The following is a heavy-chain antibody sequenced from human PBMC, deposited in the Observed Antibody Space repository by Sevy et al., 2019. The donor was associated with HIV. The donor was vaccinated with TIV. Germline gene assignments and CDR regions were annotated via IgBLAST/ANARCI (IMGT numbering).Heavy chain of an antibody. CDR3: ALERLSSDVAEYFQK. Sequence: GGSLRLSCAASGFTFNRYSMHWVRQAPGNGMEWVAPISFDATNKHYPDSVTGRLTISRDNFPNSLFLQMDSLRPEDTAVYYCALERLSSDVAEYFQKWGQCTLVTVSS. CDR1: GFTFNRYS. D-gene: IGHD1-1*01. V-gene: IGHV3-30-3*01. J-gene: IGHJ1*01. CDR2: ISFDATNK.